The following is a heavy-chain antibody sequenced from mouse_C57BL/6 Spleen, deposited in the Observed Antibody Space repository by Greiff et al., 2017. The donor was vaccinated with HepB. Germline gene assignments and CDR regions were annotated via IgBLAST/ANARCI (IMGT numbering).Heavy chain of an antibody. CDR1: GFTFSSYA. CDR2: ISDGGSYT. J-gene: IGHJ2*01. Sequence: EVMLVESGGGLVKPGGSLKLSCAASGFTFSSYAMSWVRQTPDKRLEWVATISDGGSYTYYPDNVKGRFTISRDNAKNNLYLQMSHLKSEDTAMYYCAREGTVVENFDYWGQGTTLTVSS. V-gene: IGHV5-4*01. D-gene: IGHD1-1*01. CDR3: AREGTVVENFDY.